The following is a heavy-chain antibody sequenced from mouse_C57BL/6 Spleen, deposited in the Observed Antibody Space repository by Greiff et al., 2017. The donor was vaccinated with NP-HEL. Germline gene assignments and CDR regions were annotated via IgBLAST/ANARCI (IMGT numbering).Heavy chain of an antibody. CDR2: IYPGDGDT. V-gene: IGHV1-80*01. J-gene: IGHJ4*01. D-gene: IGHD2-2*01. CDR1: GYAFSSYW. CDR3: ACSSMVTGGAMDY. Sequence: QVQLQQSGAELVKPGASVKISCKASGYAFSSYWMNWVKQRPGKGLEWIGQIYPGDGDTNYNGKFKGKATLTADNSSSTAYMQLSSLTSEDSAVYFCACSSMVTGGAMDYWGQGTSVTVSS.